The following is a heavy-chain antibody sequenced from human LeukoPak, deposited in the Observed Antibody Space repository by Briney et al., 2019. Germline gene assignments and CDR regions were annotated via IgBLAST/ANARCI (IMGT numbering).Heavy chain of an antibody. J-gene: IGHJ1*01. V-gene: IGHV1-2*02. D-gene: IGHD6-19*01. Sequence: ASVKVSCKTSGYIFTDCYMHWVRQAPGQGLEWMGWNNPNSGDTKYAQKFQGRVTMTRDTSTTTVHMELTRLRSDDTAVYYCERVVDNSGWYEYFQFWGQGTLVSVSS. CDR3: ERVVDNSGWYEYFQF. CDR2: NNPNSGDT. CDR1: GYIFTDCY.